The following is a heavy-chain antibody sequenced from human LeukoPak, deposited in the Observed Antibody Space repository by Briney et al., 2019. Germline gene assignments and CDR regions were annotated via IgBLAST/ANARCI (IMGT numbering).Heavy chain of an antibody. V-gene: IGHV4-61*02. CDR2: IYTSGST. J-gene: IGHJ6*03. D-gene: IGHD4-17*01. CDR3: ARGRTVTTIGLYYSYYMDD. Sequence: TLSLTCTVSGGSISSGTYYWSWIRQPAGKGLEWIGRIYTSGSTNYSPSLKSRVTISVDTSKNQFSLKLNSVTAADTAVYYCARGRTVTTIGLYYSYYMDDWGKGTTVTVSS. CDR1: GGSISSGTYY.